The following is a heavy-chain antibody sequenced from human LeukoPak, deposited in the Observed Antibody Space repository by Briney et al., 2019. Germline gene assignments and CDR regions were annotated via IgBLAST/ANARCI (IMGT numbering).Heavy chain of an antibody. J-gene: IGHJ4*02. CDR2: IYYSGST. CDR3: ARRSAVAVPYYFDY. D-gene: IGHD6-19*01. CDR1: GGSISSSIYY. Sequence: SETLSLTCTVSGGSISSSIYYWGWIRQPPGKGLEWIGSIYYSGSTYYNPSLKSRVTISVDTSKNQFSLKLSSVTAADTAVYYCARRSAVAVPYYFDYWGQGTLVTVSS. V-gene: IGHV4-39*01.